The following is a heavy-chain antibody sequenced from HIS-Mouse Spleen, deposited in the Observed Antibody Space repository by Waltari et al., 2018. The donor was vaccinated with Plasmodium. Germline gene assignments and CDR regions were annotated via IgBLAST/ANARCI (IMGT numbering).Heavy chain of an antibody. CDR3: AKTIKYYDILTGYPFDY. CDR2: ISGSGGST. J-gene: IGHJ4*02. D-gene: IGHD3-9*01. Sequence: EVQLLESGGGLVQPGGSLRLSCAASGFNFSRYAMSWFRQAPGKGLEWVSAISGSGGSTYYADSVKGRFTISRDNSKNTLYLQMNSLRAEDTAVYYCAKTIKYYDILTGYPFDYWGQGTLVTVSS. V-gene: IGHV3-23*01. CDR1: GFNFSRYA.